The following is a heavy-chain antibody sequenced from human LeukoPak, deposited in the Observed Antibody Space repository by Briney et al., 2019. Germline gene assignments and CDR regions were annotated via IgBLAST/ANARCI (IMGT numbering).Heavy chain of an antibody. J-gene: IGHJ4*02. V-gene: IGHV4-34*01. Sequence: SETLSLTCAVYGGSFSGYYWSWIRQPPGKGLEWIGEINHSGSTNYNPSLKSRVTISVDTSKNQFSLKLSSVTAADTAMYYCARGPGPYCSSTSCFFDYWGQGTLVTVSS. CDR2: INHSGST. CDR1: GGSFSGYY. CDR3: ARGPGPYCSSTSCFFDY. D-gene: IGHD2-2*01.